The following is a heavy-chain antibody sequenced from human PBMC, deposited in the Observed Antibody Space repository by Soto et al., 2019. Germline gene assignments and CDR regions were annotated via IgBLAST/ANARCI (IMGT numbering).Heavy chain of an antibody. D-gene: IGHD2-15*01. CDR3: ARDDQYCSGGSCFDY. V-gene: IGHV1-69*01. CDR1: GGTFSSYA. J-gene: IGHJ4*02. CDR2: IIPIFGTA. Sequence: QVQLVQSGAEVKKPGSSVKVSCKASGGTFSSYAISWVRQAPGQGLEWMGGIIPIFGTANYAQKFQGRVRITADESTITAYMELSSLRSEDTAVYYCARDDQYCSGGSCFDYWGQGTLVTVSS.